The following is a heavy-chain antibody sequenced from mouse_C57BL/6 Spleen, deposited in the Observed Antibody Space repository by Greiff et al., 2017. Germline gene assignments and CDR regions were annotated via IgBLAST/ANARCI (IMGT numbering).Heavy chain of an antibody. V-gene: IGHV1-82*01. D-gene: IGHD2-1*01. Sequence: QVQLQQSGPELVKPGASVKMSCKASGYAFSSSWMNWVKQRPGKGLEWIGRIYPGGGATNYNGKFKGKATLTADKSSSTAYMQLSSFTAAYYSVYFYPEGNPFDYWGQGTTVTVSS. J-gene: IGHJ2*01. CDR1: GYAFSSSW. CDR3: PEGNPFDY. CDR2: IYPGGGAT.